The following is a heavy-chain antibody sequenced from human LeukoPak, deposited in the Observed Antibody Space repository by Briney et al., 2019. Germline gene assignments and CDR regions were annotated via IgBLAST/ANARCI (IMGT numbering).Heavy chain of an antibody. D-gene: IGHD2-8*01. CDR2: ISYDGSNK. Sequence: GALRISCATSGFTFSSYGMHWVRQAPGKGLEWVAVISYDGSNKYYADSVKGRFIISRDNSKNTLYLQMNSLRAEDTAVYYCAKDWTNDYFDYWGQGTLVTVSS. J-gene: IGHJ4*02. V-gene: IGHV3-30*18. CDR1: GFTFSSYG. CDR3: AKDWTNDYFDY.